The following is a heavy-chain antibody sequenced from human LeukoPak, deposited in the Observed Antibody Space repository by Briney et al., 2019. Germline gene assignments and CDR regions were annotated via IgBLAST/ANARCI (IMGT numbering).Heavy chain of an antibody. D-gene: IGHD4-17*01. CDR1: GFTFSSYE. Sequence: GGSLRLSCAASGFTFSSYEMNWVRQAPGKGLEWVANIKQDGSEKYYVDSVKGRFTISRDNAKNSLYLQMNSLRAEDTAVYYCARGDYGATKDGVDYWGQGTLVTVSS. J-gene: IGHJ4*02. CDR2: IKQDGSEK. V-gene: IGHV3-7*01. CDR3: ARGDYGATKDGVDY.